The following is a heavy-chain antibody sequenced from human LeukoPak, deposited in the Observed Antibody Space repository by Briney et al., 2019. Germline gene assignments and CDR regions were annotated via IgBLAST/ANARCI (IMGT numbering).Heavy chain of an antibody. D-gene: IGHD3-10*01. Sequence: GASVKVSCKASGYTFTGYYMHWVRQAPGQGLEWMGWINPNSGGTNYAQKFQGRVTMTRNTSISTAYMELSSLRSEDTAVYYCARGRKWFGESTPLFWFDSWGQGTLVTVSS. CDR2: INPNSGGT. CDR3: ARGRKWFGESTPLFWFDS. CDR1: GYTFTGYY. J-gene: IGHJ5*01. V-gene: IGHV1-2*02.